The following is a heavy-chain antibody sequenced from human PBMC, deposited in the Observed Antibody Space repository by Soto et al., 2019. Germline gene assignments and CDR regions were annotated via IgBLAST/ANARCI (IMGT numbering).Heavy chain of an antibody. CDR1: GGSISSSSYY. CDR3: ARLGTRSGSSPANY. Sequence: QLQLQESGPGLVKPSETLSLTCTVSGGSISSSSYYWGWIRQPPGKGLEWIGSIYYSGSTYYNPSLKSRVTISVDTSKNQFSLKLSSVTAADTAVYYCARLGTRSGSSPANYWGQGTLVTVSS. CDR2: IYYSGST. V-gene: IGHV4-39*01. D-gene: IGHD1-26*01. J-gene: IGHJ4*02.